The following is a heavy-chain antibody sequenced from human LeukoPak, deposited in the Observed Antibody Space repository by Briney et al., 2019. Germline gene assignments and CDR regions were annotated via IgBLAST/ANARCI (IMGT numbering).Heavy chain of an antibody. V-gene: IGHV4-59*01. CDR2: IYDSGSS. J-gene: IGHJ4*02. D-gene: IGHD1-14*01. CDR3: ARVDISTGLSIFDY. CDR1: GGSIRGYY. Sequence: SETLSLTCSASGGSIRGYYWSWIRQPPGKGLEWIGYIYDSGSSKYNPSLKSRVTISVDTSKNQFSLKLFSVAAADTAVYYCARVDISTGLSIFDYWGQGTLVTVSS.